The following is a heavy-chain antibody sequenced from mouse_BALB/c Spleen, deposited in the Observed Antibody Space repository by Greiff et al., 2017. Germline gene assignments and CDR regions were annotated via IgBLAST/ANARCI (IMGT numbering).Heavy chain of an antibody. CDR3: ARGDGYYSLDD. CDR2: ISYSGST. D-gene: IGHD2-3*01. J-gene: IGHJ2*01. CDR1: GYSITSDYA. V-gene: IGHV3-2*02. Sequence: EVKLMESGPGLVKPSQSLSLTCTVTGYSITSDYAWNWIRQFPGNKLEWMGYISYSGSTSYNPSLKSRISITRDTSKNQFFLQLNSVTTEDTATYYCARGDGYYSLDDWGQGTTLTVSS.